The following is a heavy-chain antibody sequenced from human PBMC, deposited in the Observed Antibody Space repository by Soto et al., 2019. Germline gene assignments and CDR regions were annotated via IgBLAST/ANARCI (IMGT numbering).Heavy chain of an antibody. CDR1: GGTFRNYP. Sequence: QVQLVQSGTEVKKPGSSVKVSCKASGGTFRNYPINWVRQAPGQGLEWMGSIFPLTDIPDYAQNFQARLTISADKSTSTAYMEFSSLTSDDTAMYFCARGPFVVLNYFESWGQGTLVTVSS. CDR3: ARGPFVVLNYFES. CDR2: IFPLTDIP. V-gene: IGHV1-69*02. D-gene: IGHD3-16*02. J-gene: IGHJ4*02.